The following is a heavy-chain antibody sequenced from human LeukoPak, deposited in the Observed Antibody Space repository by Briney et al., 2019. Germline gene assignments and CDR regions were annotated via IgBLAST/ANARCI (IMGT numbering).Heavy chain of an antibody. CDR1: GGSFSGYY. J-gene: IGHJ4*02. CDR2: INHSGST. V-gene: IGHV4-34*01. D-gene: IGHD3-22*01. Sequence: PSETLSLTCAVYGGSFSGYYWSWIRQPPGKGLEWIGEINHSGSTNYNPSLKSRVTISVDTSKNQFSLKLSSVTAADTAVYYCARAREIGPYYYDSSGYPYYWGQGTLVTVSS. CDR3: ARAREIGPYYYDSSGYPYY.